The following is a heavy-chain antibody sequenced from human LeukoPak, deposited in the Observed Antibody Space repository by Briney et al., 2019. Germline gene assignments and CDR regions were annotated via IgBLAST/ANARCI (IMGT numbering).Heavy chain of an antibody. CDR2: VYTSGIT. CDR3: ARHNGFDRGYYYYMDV. V-gene: IGHV4-4*07. D-gene: IGHD3-9*01. J-gene: IGHJ6*03. CDR1: GGFINSYY. Sequence: SETLSLTCTVSGGFINSYYWSWIRQPAGKGLEWIRRVYTSGITNYNPSLKSRITMSVDTSKNQFSLKLTSVTAADTAVYYCARHNGFDRGYYYYMDVWGKGTTVTVSS.